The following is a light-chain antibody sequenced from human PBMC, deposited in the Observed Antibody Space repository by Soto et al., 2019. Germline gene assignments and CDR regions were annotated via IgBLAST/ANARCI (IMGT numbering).Light chain of an antibody. CDR2: DVS. CDR1: SSDVGDYNF. V-gene: IGLV2-14*01. Sequence: QSALTQPASVSGSPGQSITISCTGTSSDVGDYNFVSWYQQYPGKAPKLMIHDVSNRPSGVSNRFSGSKSGNTASLTISGLQAEDEADYYCSSYTSSTTVFGGGTKVTVL. CDR3: SSYTSSTTV. J-gene: IGLJ2*01.